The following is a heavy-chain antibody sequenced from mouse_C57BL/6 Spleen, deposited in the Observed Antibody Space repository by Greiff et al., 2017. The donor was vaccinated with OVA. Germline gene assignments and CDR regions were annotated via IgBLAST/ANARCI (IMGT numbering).Heavy chain of an antibody. CDR3: ARQEGYYFDY. CDR1: GFTFSSYG. CDR2: ISSGGSYT. Sequence: EVQGVESGGDLVKPGGSLKLSCAASGFTFSSYGMSWVRQTPDKRLEWVATISSGGSYTYYPDSVKGRFTISRDNAKNTLYLQMSSLKSEDTARYYCARQEGYYFDYWGQGTTLTVSS. J-gene: IGHJ2*01. V-gene: IGHV5-6*01.